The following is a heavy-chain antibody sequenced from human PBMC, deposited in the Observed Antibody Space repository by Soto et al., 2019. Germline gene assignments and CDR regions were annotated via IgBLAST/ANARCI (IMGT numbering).Heavy chain of an antibody. CDR1: GGSISSGDYY. V-gene: IGHV4-30-4*01. CDR3: ANSDDSSGLFDY. J-gene: IGHJ4*02. D-gene: IGHD3-22*01. Sequence: PSETLSLTCTVSGGSISSGDYYWSWIRQPPGKGLEWIGYIYYSGSTYYNPSLKSRVTISVDTSKNQFSLKLSSVTDADTAVYYCANSDDSSGLFDYWGQGTLVTVSS. CDR2: IYYSGST.